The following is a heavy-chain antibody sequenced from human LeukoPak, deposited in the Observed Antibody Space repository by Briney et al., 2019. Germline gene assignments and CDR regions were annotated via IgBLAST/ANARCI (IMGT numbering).Heavy chain of an antibody. CDR1: GYSFTSYW. D-gene: IGHD6-13*01. Sequence: GESLKISCKSSGYSFTSYWIGWVRRMPGKGLEWMGIIYPGDSDTRYSPSFQGQVTISADKSISTAYLQWSSLKASDTAMYYCARRDLYSSSWSFDYWGQGTLVTFSS. J-gene: IGHJ4*02. CDR2: IYPGDSDT. CDR3: ARRDLYSSSWSFDY. V-gene: IGHV5-51*01.